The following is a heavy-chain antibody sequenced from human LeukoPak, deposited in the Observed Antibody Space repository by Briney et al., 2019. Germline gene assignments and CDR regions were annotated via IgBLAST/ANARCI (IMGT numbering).Heavy chain of an antibody. CDR1: GYTFTSYG. V-gene: IGHV1-18*01. CDR3: AREDCSGGSCYLNWFDP. D-gene: IGHD2-15*01. Sequence: ASVKVSCKASGYTFTSYGISWVRQAPGQGLEWMGWISAYNGNTNYAQKLQGRVTMTTDTSTSTAYMELRSLRSDGTAVYYCAREDCSGGSCYLNWFDPWGQGTLVTVSS. J-gene: IGHJ5*02. CDR2: ISAYNGNT.